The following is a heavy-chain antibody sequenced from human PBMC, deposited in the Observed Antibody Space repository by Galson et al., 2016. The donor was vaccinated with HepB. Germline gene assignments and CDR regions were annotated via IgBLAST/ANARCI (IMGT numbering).Heavy chain of an antibody. J-gene: IGHJ3*02. D-gene: IGHD2-21*01. CDR2: IYPGDSDT. CDR3: ARSQQIVVMSASDAFDI. V-gene: IGHV5-51*01. Sequence: QSGAEVKKPGESLKISCKGSGYTFTNYWIGWVRQMPGKGLEWMGIIYPGDSDTRYSPSSQGQVTISADKSISPAYLQWSSLRASDTAMYYCARSQQIVVMSASDAFDIWGQGTLVTVSS. CDR1: GYTFTNYW.